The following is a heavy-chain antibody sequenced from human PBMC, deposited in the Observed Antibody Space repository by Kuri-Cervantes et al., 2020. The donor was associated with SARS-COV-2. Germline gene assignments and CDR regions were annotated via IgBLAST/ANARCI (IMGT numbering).Heavy chain of an antibody. J-gene: IGHJ4*02. CDR1: GYTFTGYY. D-gene: IGHD6-13*01. V-gene: IGHV1-2*06. Sequence: ASVKVSCKASGYTFTGYYMHWVRQAPGQGLEWMGRINPNSGGTNYAQKFQGRVTMTRDTSISTAYMELSRLRSDNTAVYYCARDRPYSSSWYRDYWGQGTLVTVSS. CDR2: INPNSGGT. CDR3: ARDRPYSSSWYRDY.